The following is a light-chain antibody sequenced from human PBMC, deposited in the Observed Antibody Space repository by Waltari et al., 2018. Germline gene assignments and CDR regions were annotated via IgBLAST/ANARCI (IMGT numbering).Light chain of an antibody. CDR2: GAF. CDR1: QDISNW. Sequence: DIQMPQSPSPVSASVGDRVTLTCRASQDISNWLAWYQQKPGKGPNLLIFGAFTLQGGVPSRFSGSGSGTDFTLTISGLQPEDSATYFCQQGSSFPPTFGQGTKVEIK. CDR3: QQGSSFPPT. J-gene: IGKJ1*01. V-gene: IGKV1-12*01.